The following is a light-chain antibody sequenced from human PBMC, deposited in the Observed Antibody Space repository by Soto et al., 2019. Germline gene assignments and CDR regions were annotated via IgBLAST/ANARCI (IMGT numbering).Light chain of an antibody. J-gene: IGLJ1*01. CDR2: DVT. V-gene: IGLV2-18*02. CDR3: SSYTSSSTYV. Sequence: QSVLTQPPSVSGSPGQSVTISCTGTISDAGFYACVSWYQQPPGTAPKLLIYDVTSRPSGVPDRFSGSRSGKTASLTISGLQAEDEADYYCSSYTSSSTYVFGPGTKLTVL. CDR1: ISDAGFYAC.